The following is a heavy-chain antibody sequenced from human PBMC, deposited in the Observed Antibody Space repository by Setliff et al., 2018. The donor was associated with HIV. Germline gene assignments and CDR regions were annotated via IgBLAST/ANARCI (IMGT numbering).Heavy chain of an antibody. Sequence: SETLSLTCTVYGGSIKGYYWDWIRQYPVKGLECIGFIVYSASTNYNPSLESRVTIAVDTSKNQFSLKLASVTAADTAVYYCASGEPYYYDSTGYSGNYFDYWGQGTLVTVSS. J-gene: IGHJ4*02. CDR1: GGSIKGYY. CDR3: ASGEPYYYDSTGYSGNYFDY. CDR2: IVYSAST. V-gene: IGHV4-59*12. D-gene: IGHD3-22*01.